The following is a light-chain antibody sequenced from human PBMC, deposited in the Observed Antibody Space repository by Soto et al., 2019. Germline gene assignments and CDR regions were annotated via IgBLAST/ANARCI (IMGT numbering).Light chain of an antibody. V-gene: IGKV3-11*01. Sequence: IVLTQSPATLSLSPGERATLSCRASQSISSYLAWYQQKPGQAPRLLIYDASNRATGIPARFSGSGSGTDFTLTISRLEPEDSAVYYCQQRTRWPMTFGQGTRLEI. CDR1: QSISSY. CDR2: DAS. CDR3: QQRTRWPMT. J-gene: IGKJ5*01.